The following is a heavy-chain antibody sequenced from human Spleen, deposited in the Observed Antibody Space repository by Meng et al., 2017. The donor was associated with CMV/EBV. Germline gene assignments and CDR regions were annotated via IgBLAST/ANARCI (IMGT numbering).Heavy chain of an antibody. CDR3: TRLSAGKEGDGY. V-gene: IGHV3-73*01. CDR2: IRSKANSYAT. D-gene: IGHD6-13*01. Sequence: GESLKISCAVSGLTFNDYTMHWVRQASGKGLEWVGRIRSKANSYATIYAASVKGRFTISRDDSKNTAYLQMNSLKTEDTALYYCTRLSAGKEGDGYWGQGTLVTVSS. J-gene: IGHJ4*02. CDR1: GLTFNDYT.